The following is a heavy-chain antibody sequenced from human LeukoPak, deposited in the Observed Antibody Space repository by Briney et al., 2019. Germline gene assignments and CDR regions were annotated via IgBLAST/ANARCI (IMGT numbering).Heavy chain of an antibody. J-gene: IGHJ4*02. D-gene: IGHD3-16*01. CDR1: GGXFSSYA. Sequence: SVKVSCKASGGXFSSYAISWVRQAPGQGLEWMGRIIPILGIANYAQKFQGRVTITADKSTSTAYMELSSLRSEDTAVYYCARGGVSLAFDYWGQGTLVTVSS. V-gene: IGHV1-69*04. CDR3: ARGGVSLAFDY. CDR2: IIPILGIA.